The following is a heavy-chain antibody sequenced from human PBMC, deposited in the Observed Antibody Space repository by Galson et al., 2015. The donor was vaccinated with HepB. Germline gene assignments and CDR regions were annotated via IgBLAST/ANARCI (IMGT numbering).Heavy chain of an antibody. CDR3: ATSADVVVVPAAIPFDAFDI. CDR2: FDPEDGET. Sequence: SVKVSCKVSGYTLADLSMHWVRQAPGKGLEWMGGFDPEDGETIYAQKFQGRVTMTEDTSTDTAYMELSSLRSEDTAVYYCATSADVVVVPAAIPFDAFDIWGQGTMVTVSS. D-gene: IGHD2-2*02. J-gene: IGHJ3*02. CDR1: GYTLADLS. V-gene: IGHV1-24*01.